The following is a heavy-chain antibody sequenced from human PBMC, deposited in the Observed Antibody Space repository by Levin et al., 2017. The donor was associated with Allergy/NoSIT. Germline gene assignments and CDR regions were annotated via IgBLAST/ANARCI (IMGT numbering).Heavy chain of an antibody. Sequence: GESLKISCAASGFTFSSYWMSWVRQAPGKGLEWVANIKQDGSEKYYVDSVKGRFTISRDNAKNSLYLQMNSLRAEDTAVYYCARDKAESGRHYYYYYGMDVWGQGTTVTVSS. J-gene: IGHJ6*02. CDR3: ARDKAESGRHYYYYYGMDV. CDR1: GFTFSSYW. CDR2: IKQDGSEK. D-gene: IGHD1-26*01. V-gene: IGHV3-7*01.